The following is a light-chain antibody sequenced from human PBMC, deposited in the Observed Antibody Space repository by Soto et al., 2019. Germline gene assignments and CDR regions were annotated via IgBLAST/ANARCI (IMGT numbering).Light chain of an antibody. CDR2: EGS. CDR3: CSYGAGSTFV. Sequence: QSALTQPASVSGSPGQSITISCTRTSSDVGSYNLVSWYQKHPDKAPKLLIYEGSKRPSGVSSRFSGSKSGNTASLTISGLQTEDEADYYCCSYGAGSTFVFGTGPKVTVL. CDR1: SSDVGSYNL. V-gene: IGLV2-23*03. J-gene: IGLJ1*01.